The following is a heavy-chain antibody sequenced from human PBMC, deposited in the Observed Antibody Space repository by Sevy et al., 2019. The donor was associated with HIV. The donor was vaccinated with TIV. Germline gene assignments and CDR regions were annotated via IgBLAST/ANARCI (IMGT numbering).Heavy chain of an antibody. CDR3: AGENASGRRYS. Sequence: SETLSLTCTVSGGSITSLYWNWIRQPPGKGLEWIANIYYNGHINYNPSLKSRVTLSLDTSKNQFSLRLSSVTAADTAMYYCAGENASGRRYSWGQGTLVTVSS. CDR2: IYYNGHI. V-gene: IGHV4-59*08. D-gene: IGHD3-10*01. CDR1: GGSITSLY. J-gene: IGHJ4*02.